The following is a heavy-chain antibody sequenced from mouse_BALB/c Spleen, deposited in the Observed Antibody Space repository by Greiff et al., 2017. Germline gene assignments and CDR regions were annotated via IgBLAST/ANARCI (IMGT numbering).Heavy chain of an antibody. Sequence: VQLQQSGPSLVQPSQSLSITCTVSGFSLTSYGVHWVRQSPGKGLEWLGVIWSGGSTDYNAAFMSRLSITKDNSKSQVFFKMNSLQADDTAIYYCAKIIYGSSSWYFGVWGAGTTVTVSS. D-gene: IGHD1-1*01. CDR1: GFSLTSYG. CDR2: IWSGGST. J-gene: IGHJ1*01. V-gene: IGHV2-5-1*01. CDR3: AKIIYGSSSWYFGV.